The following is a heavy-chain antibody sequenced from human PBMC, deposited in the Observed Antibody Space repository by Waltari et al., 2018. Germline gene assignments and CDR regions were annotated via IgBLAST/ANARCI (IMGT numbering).Heavy chain of an antibody. Sequence: QVQLVQSGAEVKMPGASVKVSCKASGLSFTNNFFPWVRQAPGQGLEWMGIINPSGGSTSYAQKFRGRVTMTRDTSTNTLYMELSSLKSKDTAVYYCARDGDDHAFDIWGQGTMVTVSS. D-gene: IGHD1-1*01. V-gene: IGHV1-46*01. CDR3: ARDGDDHAFDI. CDR2: INPSGGST. J-gene: IGHJ3*02. CDR1: GLSFTNNF.